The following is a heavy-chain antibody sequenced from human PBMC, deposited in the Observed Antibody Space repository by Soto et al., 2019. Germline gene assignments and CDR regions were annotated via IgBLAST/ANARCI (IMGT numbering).Heavy chain of an antibody. CDR2: TYYRSKLXX. CDR1: GDNVFSNGIA. D-gene: IGHD6-13*01. V-gene: IGHV6-1*01. Sequence: QTLSLTCDISGDNVFSNGIAWNWIRQSPSRGLEWLGRTYYRSKLXXEYAVSVXXRLIVNLDTSTTLFSLQLNSVTSEDXAVYYCERGRSSRFYFSGQRTPVTVS. CDR3: ERGRSSRFYF. J-gene: IGHJ5*01.